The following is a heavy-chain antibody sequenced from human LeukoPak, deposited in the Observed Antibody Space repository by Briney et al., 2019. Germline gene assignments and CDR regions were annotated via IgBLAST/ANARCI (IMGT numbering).Heavy chain of an antibody. CDR2: ISSSSSYI. Sequence: GGSLRLSCAASGFTFSSYSMNWVRQAPGKGLEWVSSISSSSSYIYYADSVKGRSTISRDNAKNSLYLQMNSLRAEDTAVYYCARDSYDFWSGYLSSGFDYWGQGTLVTVSS. CDR1: GFTFSSYS. D-gene: IGHD3-3*01. CDR3: ARDSYDFWSGYLSSGFDY. J-gene: IGHJ4*02. V-gene: IGHV3-21*01.